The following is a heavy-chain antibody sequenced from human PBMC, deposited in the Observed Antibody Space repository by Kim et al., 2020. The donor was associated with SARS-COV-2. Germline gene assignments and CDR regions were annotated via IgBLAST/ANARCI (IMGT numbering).Heavy chain of an antibody. CDR2: IIPIFGTA. J-gene: IGHJ6*02. V-gene: IGHV1-69*13. CDR3: ALVSDRIGDIVVVPAAIGPRYYYYGMDV. D-gene: IGHD2-2*01. CDR1: GGTFSSYA. Sequence: SVKVSCKASGGTFSSYAISWVRQAPGQGLEWMGGIIPIFGTANYAQKFQGRVTITADESTSTAYMELSSLRSEDTAVYYCALVSDRIGDIVVVPAAIGPRYYYYGMDVWGQGTTVTVSS.